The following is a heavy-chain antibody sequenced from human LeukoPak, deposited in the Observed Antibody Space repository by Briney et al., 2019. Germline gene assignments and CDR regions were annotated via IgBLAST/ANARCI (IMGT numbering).Heavy chain of an antibody. D-gene: IGHD3-10*01. CDR2: IYHSGST. J-gene: IGHJ6*03. Sequence: SETLSLTCTVSSGSMSGYYWSWIRQPPGKGLEWIGSIYHSGSTYYNPSLKSRVTISVDTPKNQFSLKLSSVTAADTAVYYCAVTRIWFGELFSSYYYYYMDVWGKGTTVTVSS. V-gene: IGHV4-38-2*02. CDR3: AVTRIWFGELFSSYYYYYMDV. CDR1: SGSMSGYY.